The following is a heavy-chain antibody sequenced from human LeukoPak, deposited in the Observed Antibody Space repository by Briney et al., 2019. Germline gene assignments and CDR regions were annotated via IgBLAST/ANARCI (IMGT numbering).Heavy chain of an antibody. V-gene: IGHV4-61*01. Sequence: SETLSLTCTVSGGSVSSGNYYWSWIRQPPGKGLEGIGFMSNSGHTDSTPSLKSRVTISVDTSKNQFSLKLNSVTAADTAVYYCARVSAAGTGPDYWGQGTLVTVSS. CDR3: ARVSAAGTGPDY. D-gene: IGHD6-13*01. CDR2: MSNSGHT. CDR1: GGSVSSGNYY. J-gene: IGHJ4*02.